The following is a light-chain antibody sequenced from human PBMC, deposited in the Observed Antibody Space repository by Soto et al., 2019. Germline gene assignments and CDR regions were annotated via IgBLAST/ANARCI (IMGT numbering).Light chain of an antibody. CDR3: CSYAGSYTFV. J-gene: IGLJ1*01. CDR1: SSDVGGYNY. CDR2: DVS. Sequence: QSALTQPRSVSRSPGQSVTISCTGTSSDVGGYNYVSWYQQHPGKAPKLTIYDVSNRPSWVPDRIYGSKSGNTASLTISGLQAEDEADYYCCSYAGSYTFVFGTGTKLTVL. V-gene: IGLV2-11*01.